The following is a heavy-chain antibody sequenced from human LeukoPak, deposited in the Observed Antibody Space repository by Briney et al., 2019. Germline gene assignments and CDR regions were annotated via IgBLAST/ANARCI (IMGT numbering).Heavy chain of an antibody. CDR2: ISSSSSYI. D-gene: IGHD3-22*01. V-gene: IGHV3-21*01. CDR3: ARAAYYYDSSGYYSPDFDY. J-gene: IGHJ4*02. Sequence: GGSLRLSCAASGFTFSSYSMNWVRQAPGKGLEWVSSISSSSSYIYYADSVKGRFTISRDNSKNTLYLQMGSLRAEDMAVYYCARAAYYYDSSGYYSPDFDYWGQGTLVTVSS. CDR1: GFTFSSYS.